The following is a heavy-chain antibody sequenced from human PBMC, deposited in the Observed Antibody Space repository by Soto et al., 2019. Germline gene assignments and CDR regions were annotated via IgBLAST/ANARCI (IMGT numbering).Heavy chain of an antibody. CDR2: VYHTGAT. V-gene: IGHV4-59*01. Sequence: AETLSLTCTVSGAAISSSYWSWVRQAPGRGREWIAYVYHTGATNYNPSLKSRVTISLDTSKGQFSLNLTSLTTADTAVYFCARGGNRYSNVASGVGGFDFWGQGSLVTVSS. CDR1: GAAISSSY. D-gene: IGHD5-12*01. J-gene: IGHJ4*02. CDR3: ARGGNRYSNVASGVGGFDF.